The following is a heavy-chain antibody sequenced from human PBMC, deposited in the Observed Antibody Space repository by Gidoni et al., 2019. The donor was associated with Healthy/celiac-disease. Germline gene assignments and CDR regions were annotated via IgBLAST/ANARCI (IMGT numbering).Heavy chain of an antibody. CDR3: ARPGSILRERRAFDI. CDR1: GYSFTSYW. Sequence: EVQLVQSGAEVKKPGESLKISCKGSGYSFTSYWVGWVRPMPGKGLEWMGIIYPGDSDTRYSPSFQGQVTISADKSISTAYLQWSSLKASDTAMYYCARPGSILRERRAFDIWGQGTMVTVSS. J-gene: IGHJ3*02. V-gene: IGHV5-51*01. D-gene: IGHD3-10*01. CDR2: IYPGDSDT.